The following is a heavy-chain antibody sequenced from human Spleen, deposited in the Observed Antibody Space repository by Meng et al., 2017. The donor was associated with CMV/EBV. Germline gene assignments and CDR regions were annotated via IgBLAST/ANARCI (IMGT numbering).Heavy chain of an antibody. CDR1: GGSFSGYY. CDR2: INHSGST. CDR3: ARGARATDY. Sequence: GSLRLSCAVYGGSFSGYYWSWIRQPPGKGLEWIGEINHSGSTNYNPSLKSRVTISVDTSKNQFSLKLSSVTAADTAVYYCARGARATDYWGQGTLVTVSS. V-gene: IGHV4-34*01. J-gene: IGHJ4*02.